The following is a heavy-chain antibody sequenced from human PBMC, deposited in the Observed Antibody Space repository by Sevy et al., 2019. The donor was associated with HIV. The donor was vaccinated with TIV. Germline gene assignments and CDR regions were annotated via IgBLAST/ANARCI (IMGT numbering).Heavy chain of an antibody. Sequence: GGSLRLSCAAYGFSFSGSDMHWVRQSTGKGLEWISSIGTFDDTFYAESVKGRFTISRDNCKSSLYLQMNTLRVGDTARYYCVSGLQSDCDRTACPLDHWGQGTLVTVSS. V-gene: IGHV3-13*04. CDR3: VSGLQSDCDRTACPLDH. J-gene: IGHJ4*02. D-gene: IGHD6-19*01. CDR1: GFSFSGSD. CDR2: IGTFDDT.